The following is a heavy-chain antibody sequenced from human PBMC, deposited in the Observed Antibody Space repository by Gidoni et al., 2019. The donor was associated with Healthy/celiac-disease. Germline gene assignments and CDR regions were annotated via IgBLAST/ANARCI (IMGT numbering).Heavy chain of an antibody. J-gene: IGHJ5*02. V-gene: IGHV4-61*01. CDR2: IYYSGST. D-gene: IGHD6-13*01. CDR3: ATSQQLVREAGFDP. CDR1: GGSVSSGSYY. Sequence: QVQLQASSPGLVKPSETLSLTCTVSGGSVSSGSYYWSWIRQPPGKGLEWIGYIYYSGSTNYNPSLKSRVTISVDTSKNQFSLKLSSVTAADTAVYYCATSQQLVREAGFDPWGQGTLVTVSS.